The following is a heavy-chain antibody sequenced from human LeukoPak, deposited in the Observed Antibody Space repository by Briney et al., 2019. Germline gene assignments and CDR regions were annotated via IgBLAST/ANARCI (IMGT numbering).Heavy chain of an antibody. V-gene: IGHV3-23*01. CDR2: ISGSGGST. D-gene: IGHD3-10*01. CDR3: AKDSPPREIWFGEFFDY. CDR1: RFTFSSYA. Sequence: GGSLRLSCAASRFTFSSYAMSWVRPAPGKGLEWVSAISGSGGSTYYADSVKGRFTISRDNSKNTLDLQMHSLRAEDTAVYYCAKDSPPREIWFGEFFDYWGQGTLVTVSS. J-gene: IGHJ4*02.